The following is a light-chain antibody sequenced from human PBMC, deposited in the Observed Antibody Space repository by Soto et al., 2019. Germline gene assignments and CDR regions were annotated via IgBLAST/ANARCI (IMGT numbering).Light chain of an antibody. J-gene: IGKJ4*01. CDR2: GAS. CDR1: QSVSSN. Sequence: EIVTTQSPATLSVSPGEGATLSCRASQSVSSNLAWYQQKPGQAPRLLIFGASTRATNIPARFSGSGSGTEFTLTISRLQSEDLAVYYCQQYFYWPPLTFGGGTKMDIK. V-gene: IGKV3-15*01. CDR3: QQYFYWPPLT.